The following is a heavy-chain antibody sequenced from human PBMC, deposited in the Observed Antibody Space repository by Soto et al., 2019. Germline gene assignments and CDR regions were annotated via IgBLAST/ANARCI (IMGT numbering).Heavy chain of an antibody. CDR3: SRDQQYGGYAYYGMDV. D-gene: IGHD5-12*01. J-gene: IGHJ6*02. CDR2: ISSSGSTI. V-gene: IGHV3-11*01. Sequence: QVQLVESGGGLVKPGGSLRLSCAASGFTFSDYYMSWIRQAPGKGLEWVSYISSSGSTIYYADSVKGRFTISRDNAKNSLYLQMSSLRSEDTAVYYCSRDQQYGGYAYYGMDVWGQGTTVTVSS. CDR1: GFTFSDYY.